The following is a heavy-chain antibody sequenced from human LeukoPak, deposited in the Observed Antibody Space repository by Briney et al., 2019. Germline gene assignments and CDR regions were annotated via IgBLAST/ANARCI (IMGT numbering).Heavy chain of an antibody. CDR3: ARLPYYYGSGSYSDDY. J-gene: IGHJ4*02. CDR1: GVSISSSNSY. V-gene: IGHV4-39*01. D-gene: IGHD3-10*01. Sequence: SETLSLTCTVSGVSISSSNSYWGWIRQPPGKGLEWIGYIYYSGSTNYNPSLKSRVTIFVDTSKNQFSLKLSSVTAADTAVYYCARLPYYYGSGSYSDDYWGQGTLVTVSS. CDR2: IYYSGST.